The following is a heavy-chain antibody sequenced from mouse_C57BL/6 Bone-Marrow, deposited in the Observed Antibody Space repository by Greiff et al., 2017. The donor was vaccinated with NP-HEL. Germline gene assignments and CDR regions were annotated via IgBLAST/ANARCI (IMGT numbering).Heavy chain of an antibody. J-gene: IGHJ3*01. V-gene: IGHV1-55*01. CDR3: AREGIYYDFFAY. CDR1: GYTFTSYW. CDR2: IYPGSGST. D-gene: IGHD2-4*01. Sequence: QVQLQQPGAELVKPGASVKMSCKASGYTFTSYWITWVKQRPGQGLEWIGDIYPGSGSTNYNEKFKSKATLTVDISSSTAYMQLSSLTSEDSAVYDCAREGIYYDFFAYWGQGTLVTVSA.